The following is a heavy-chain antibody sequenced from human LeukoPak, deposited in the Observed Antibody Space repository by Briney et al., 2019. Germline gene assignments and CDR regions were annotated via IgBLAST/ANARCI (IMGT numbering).Heavy chain of an antibody. D-gene: IGHD5-18*01. CDR2: INPNSGGT. V-gene: IGHV1-2*02. J-gene: IGHJ6*03. CDR3: AKDYRGYSYGYVDYYYMDV. CDR1: GYTFTNYY. Sequence: GASVKVSCKASGYTFTNYYISWVRQAPGQGLEWMGWINPNSGGTNYAQNFQGRVTMTRDTSISTAYMELSRVRSDDTGVYYCAKDYRGYSYGYVDYYYMDVWGKGTTVTVSS.